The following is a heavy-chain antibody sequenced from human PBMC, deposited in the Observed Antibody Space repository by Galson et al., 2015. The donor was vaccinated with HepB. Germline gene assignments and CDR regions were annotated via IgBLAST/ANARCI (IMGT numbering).Heavy chain of an antibody. Sequence: SLRLSCAASGFTFSNYRMNWVRQAPGKGLEWVSSISSSSSYIYYADSVKGRFTISRDNAKNSLYLQMNSLRAEDTAVYYCARDQVGVIAVAGLVPGMDVWGQGTTVTVSS. CDR1: GFTFSNYR. CDR2: ISSSSSYI. CDR3: ARDQVGVIAVAGLVPGMDV. J-gene: IGHJ6*02. D-gene: IGHD6-19*01. V-gene: IGHV3-21*01.